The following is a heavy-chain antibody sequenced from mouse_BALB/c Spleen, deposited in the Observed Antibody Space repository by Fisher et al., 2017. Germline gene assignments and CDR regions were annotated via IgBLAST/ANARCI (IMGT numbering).Heavy chain of an antibody. CDR3: AREGSGTGYAMDY. V-gene: IGHV5-4*02. D-gene: IGHD4-1*01. J-gene: IGHJ4*01. Sequence: RFTISRDNAKNTLYLQMSSLKSEDTAMYYCAREGSGTGYAMDYWGQGTSVTVSS.